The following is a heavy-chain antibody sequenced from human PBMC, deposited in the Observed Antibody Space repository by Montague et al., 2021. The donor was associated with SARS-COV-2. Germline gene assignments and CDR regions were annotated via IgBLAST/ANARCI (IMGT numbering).Heavy chain of an antibody. J-gene: IGHJ4*02. Sequence: SLRLSCAASGFSFSNYWMSWVRQAPGKGLEWVANIKQDGSEKYYVDSVKGRFTISRDNAKHSLYLHMSSLRAEDTAVYYCARVPSSSWYFEYWGQGTLVTVSS. CDR3: ARVPSSSWYFEY. CDR1: GFSFSNYW. D-gene: IGHD6-13*01. V-gene: IGHV3-7*01. CDR2: IKQDGSEK.